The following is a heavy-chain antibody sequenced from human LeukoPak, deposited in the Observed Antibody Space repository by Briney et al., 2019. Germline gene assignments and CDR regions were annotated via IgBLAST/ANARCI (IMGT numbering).Heavy chain of an antibody. CDR3: ARLYDSSGYTNWLDP. Sequence: SETLSLTCTVSGGSMSSGGYYWSWIRQPPGKGLEWIGYIYYSGSTKYNPSLKSRVTISVDTSKNQFSLKLSSVTAADTAAYYCARLYDSSGYTNWLDPWGQGTLVTVSS. V-gene: IGHV4-61*08. CDR1: GGSMSSGGYY. D-gene: IGHD3-22*01. J-gene: IGHJ5*02. CDR2: IYYSGST.